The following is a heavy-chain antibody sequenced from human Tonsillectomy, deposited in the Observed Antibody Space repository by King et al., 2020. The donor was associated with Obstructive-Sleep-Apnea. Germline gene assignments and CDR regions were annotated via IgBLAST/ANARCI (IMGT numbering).Heavy chain of an antibody. J-gene: IGHJ4*02. CDR2: IGFDGSHK. D-gene: IGHD3-22*01. CDR3: AKVSEELGSSGFHY. CDR1: GLNFRSSG. V-gene: IGHV3-30*02. Sequence: VQLVESAGGVVQPGGSRRLSCVASGLNFRSSGMHWVRQAPGKGLEWVAFIGFDGSHKYYAESVKGRFTISRDNSKNTLYLQMNSLRDEDTAVYYCAKVSEELGSSGFHYWGQGTLVTVSS.